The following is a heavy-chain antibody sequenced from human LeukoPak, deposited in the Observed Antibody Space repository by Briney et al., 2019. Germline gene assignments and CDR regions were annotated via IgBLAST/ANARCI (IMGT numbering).Heavy chain of an antibody. V-gene: IGHV3-74*01. CDR3: TRDLGGYGDYGTNFDY. J-gene: IGHJ4*02. Sequence: PGGSLTLSCAASGFTFNRYWMHWVRQIPGKGLEWVSRITNDGTGTSYADSVKGRFTISKDNAKKSLFLQMNSLRAEDTAVYYCTRDLGGYGDYGTNFDYWGQGTLVTVSS. CDR1: GFTFNRYW. D-gene: IGHD4-17*01. CDR2: ITNDGTGT.